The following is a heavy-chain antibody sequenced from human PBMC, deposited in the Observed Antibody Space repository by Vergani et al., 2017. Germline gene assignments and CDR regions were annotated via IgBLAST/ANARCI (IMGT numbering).Heavy chain of an antibody. CDR3: AAGMEEGGSSWPLDY. Sequence: QVQLVQSGAEVKKPGSSVKVSCKASGGTFSSYAISWVRQAPGQGLEWMGRIIPILGIANYAQKFQGRVTITADKSTSTAYMERSSLRSEDTAVYYCAAGMEEGGSSWPLDYWGQGTLVTVSS. CDR2: IIPILGIA. J-gene: IGHJ4*02. CDR1: GGTFSSYA. V-gene: IGHV1-69*04. D-gene: IGHD6-13*01.